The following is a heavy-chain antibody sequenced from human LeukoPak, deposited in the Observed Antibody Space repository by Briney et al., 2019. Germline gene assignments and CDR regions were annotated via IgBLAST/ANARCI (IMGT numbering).Heavy chain of an antibody. CDR2: INHSGST. Sequence: SETLSLTCAVYGGSFSGYYWSWIRQPPGKGLEWIGEINHSGSTNYNPSLKSRVTISVDTSKNHFSLKLSSVTAADTAVYYCARVGDTAMGNWFDPWGQGTLVTVSS. D-gene: IGHD5-18*01. V-gene: IGHV4-34*01. J-gene: IGHJ5*02. CDR1: GGSFSGYY. CDR3: ARVGDTAMGNWFDP.